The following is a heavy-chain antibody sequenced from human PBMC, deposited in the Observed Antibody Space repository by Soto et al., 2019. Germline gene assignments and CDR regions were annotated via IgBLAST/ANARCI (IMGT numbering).Heavy chain of an antibody. Sequence: ASVKVSCKASGYTFTSYGISWVRQAPGQGLEWMGWISAYNGNTNYAQKLQGRVTMTTDTSTSTAYMGLRSLRSDDTAVYYCARPYDSSGYDAFDIWGQGTMVTVSS. V-gene: IGHV1-18*04. CDR1: GYTFTSYG. J-gene: IGHJ3*02. CDR3: ARPYDSSGYDAFDI. CDR2: ISAYNGNT. D-gene: IGHD3-22*01.